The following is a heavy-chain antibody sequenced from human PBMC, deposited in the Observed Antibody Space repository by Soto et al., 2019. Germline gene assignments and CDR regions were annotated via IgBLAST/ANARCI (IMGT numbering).Heavy chain of an antibody. CDR2: INHSGST. D-gene: IGHD3-16*02. Sequence: QVQLQQWGAGLLKPSETLSLTCAVYGGSFSGYYWSWIRQPPGKGLEWIGEINHSGSTNYNPSLKSRVTRSVDTSKTQFSLKLSSVTAADTAVYYCARAPYDYVWGSYRSNRAEKTHFDYWGQGTLVTVSS. J-gene: IGHJ4*02. V-gene: IGHV4-34*01. CDR1: GGSFSGYY. CDR3: ARAPYDYVWGSYRSNRAEKTHFDY.